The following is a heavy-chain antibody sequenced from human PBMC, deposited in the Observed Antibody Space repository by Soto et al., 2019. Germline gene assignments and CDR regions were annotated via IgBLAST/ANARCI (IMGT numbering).Heavy chain of an antibody. V-gene: IGHV3-23*01. CDR3: AKDSLYFYDRSGYYDY. J-gene: IGHJ4*02. CDR1: GFTLSSYA. CDR2: SVGSGGST. D-gene: IGHD3-22*01. Sequence: GGSLRLSCSPSGFTLSSYAMSWVRQAPGKGLEWVSASVGSGGSTYYADSVKGRFTISRDNSKNTLYLQMDSLRAEDTAVYYCAKDSLYFYDRSGYYDYWGQGTLVTVSS.